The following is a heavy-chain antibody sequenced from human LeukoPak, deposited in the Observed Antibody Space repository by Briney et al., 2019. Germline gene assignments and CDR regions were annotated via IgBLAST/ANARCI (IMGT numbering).Heavy chain of an antibody. J-gene: IGHJ4*02. D-gene: IGHD3-9*01. V-gene: IGHV4-38-2*02. Sequence: PSETLSLTCTVSGYSISSGYYWGWIRQPPGKGLEWLGSIYYSGSTYYNPSLKSRVTISVDTSKNQLSLKLSSVTAADTAVYYCARGSNYDILTGLVFWGQGTLVTVSS. CDR3: ARGSNYDILTGLVF. CDR1: GYSISSGYY. CDR2: IYYSGST.